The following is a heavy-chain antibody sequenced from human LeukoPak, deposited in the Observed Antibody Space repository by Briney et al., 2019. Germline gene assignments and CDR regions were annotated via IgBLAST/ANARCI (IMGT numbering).Heavy chain of an antibody. D-gene: IGHD3-22*01. CDR2: TYYRSKWYN. Sequence: SQTLSLTCAISGDSVSSNSAAWNWIRQSPSRGLEWLGRTYYRSKWYNDYALSVKSRITINPDTSKNQFSLQLNSVTPEDSAIYYCARDRYFYDDTGYYWDYFDYWGQGTLVTVSS. CDR1: GDSVSSNSAA. J-gene: IGHJ4*02. V-gene: IGHV6-1*01. CDR3: ARDRYFYDDTGYYWDYFDY.